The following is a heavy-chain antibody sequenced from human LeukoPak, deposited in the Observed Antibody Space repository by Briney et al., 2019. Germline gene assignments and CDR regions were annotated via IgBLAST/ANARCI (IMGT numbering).Heavy chain of an antibody. CDR2: ISAYNGNT. CDR1: GYTFTSYV. Sequence: ASVKVSCKASGYTFTSYVISWVRQAPGQGLEWMGWISAYNGNTNYAQKLQGRVTMTTDTSTSTAYMELRSLRSDDTAVYYCARDATVAGRAYYYYYYGMDVWGQGTTVTVSS. CDR3: ARDATVAGRAYYYYYYGMDV. J-gene: IGHJ6*02. V-gene: IGHV1-18*01. D-gene: IGHD6-19*01.